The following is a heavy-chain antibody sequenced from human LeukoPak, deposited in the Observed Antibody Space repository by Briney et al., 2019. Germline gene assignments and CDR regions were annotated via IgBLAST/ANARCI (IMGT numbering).Heavy chain of an antibody. V-gene: IGHV1-24*01. Sequence: ASXXXXXXXXXXXXXEXSMHXVRQAAXKGLEWMGGFDPEDGETIYAQKFQGRVTMTEDTSTDTAYMELSSLRSEDTAVYYCATVVVTTAGDYFDYWGQGTLVTVSS. J-gene: IGHJ4*02. CDR3: ATVVVTTAGDYFDY. CDR2: FDPEDGET. D-gene: IGHD2-15*01. CDR1: XXXXXEXS.